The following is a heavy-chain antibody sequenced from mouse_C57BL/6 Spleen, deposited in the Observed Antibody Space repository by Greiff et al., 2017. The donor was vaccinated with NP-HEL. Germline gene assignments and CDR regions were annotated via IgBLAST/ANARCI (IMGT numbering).Heavy chain of an antibody. Sequence: VQLQQPGAELVRPGSLVKLSCKASGYTFTSYWMDWVKQRPGQGLEWIGNIYPSDSETHYNQKFKDKATLTVDKSSSTAYMQLSSLTSEDSAVYYCASAITNLFDYWGQGTTLTVSS. CDR3: ASAITNLFDY. D-gene: IGHD1-3*01. J-gene: IGHJ2*01. CDR1: GYTFTSYW. CDR2: IYPSDSET. V-gene: IGHV1-61*01.